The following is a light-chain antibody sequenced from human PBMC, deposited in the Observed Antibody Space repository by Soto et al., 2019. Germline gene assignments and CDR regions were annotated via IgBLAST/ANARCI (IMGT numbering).Light chain of an antibody. V-gene: IGKV3-15*01. CDR2: GAS. J-gene: IGKJ1*01. CDR1: QSVSSN. CDR3: QHYNNWPPRT. Sequence: EIVMTQSPVTLSVSPGERATLSCRASQSVSSNLAWYQQKPGQTPRLLIYGASTRATGIPARFSGSGSGTAFTLTISGLQPADFAVYYCQHYNNWPPRTFGQGTKVEIK.